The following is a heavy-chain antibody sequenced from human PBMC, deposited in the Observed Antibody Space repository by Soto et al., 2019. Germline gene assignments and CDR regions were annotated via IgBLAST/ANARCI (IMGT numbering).Heavy chain of an antibody. V-gene: IGHV3-73*01. J-gene: IGHJ4*02. CDR2: IRNRANSYAT. D-gene: IGHD3-16*02. CDR3: VADLGQLSGHYFDF. Sequence: PGGSLRLACAASGFSFSGAAVHWVRLASGNGLEWVGRIRNRANSYATQYGESVNGRFTISRDDSKNTAYLQLNSLKSEDTAVNYCVADLGQLSGHYFDFWARRTLVTVYS. CDR1: GFSFSGAA.